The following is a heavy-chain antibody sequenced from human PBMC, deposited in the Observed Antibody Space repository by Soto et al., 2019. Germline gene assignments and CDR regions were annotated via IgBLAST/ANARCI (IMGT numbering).Heavy chain of an antibody. D-gene: IGHD2-2*01. V-gene: IGHV4-39*01. CDR2: IYYSGST. Sequence: SETLSLTCTVSGGSISSSSYYWGWIRQPPGKGLEWIGSIYYSGSTYYNQSLKSRVTISVDTSKNHFSLKLSSVTAADSAVFYCARHRAYCISTSCYAGNYYGMDVWGQGTTVTVSS. J-gene: IGHJ6*02. CDR1: GGSISSSSYY. CDR3: ARHRAYCISTSCYAGNYYGMDV.